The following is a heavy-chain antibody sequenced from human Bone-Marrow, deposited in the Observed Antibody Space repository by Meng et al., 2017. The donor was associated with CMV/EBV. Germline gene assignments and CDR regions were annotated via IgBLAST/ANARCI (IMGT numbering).Heavy chain of an antibody. V-gene: IGHV1-8*03. CDR3: ARDQHRVGATTVGWFDP. D-gene: IGHD1-26*01. Sequence: ASVKVSCKASGYTLTSYDINWVRQATGQGLEWMGWMNPNSGNTGYAQKFQGRVTITRNTSISTAYMELRSLRSDDTAVYYCARDQHRVGATTVGWFDPWGQGTLVTVSS. CDR1: GYTLTSYD. CDR2: MNPNSGNT. J-gene: IGHJ5*02.